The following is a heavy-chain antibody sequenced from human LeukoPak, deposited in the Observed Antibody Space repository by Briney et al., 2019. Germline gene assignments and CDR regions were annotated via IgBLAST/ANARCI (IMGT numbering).Heavy chain of an antibody. CDR3: ARRGVYGSGSRGFDP. J-gene: IGHJ5*02. CDR1: GSSISSGYY. Sequence: SETLSLTCTVSGSSISSGYYWGWIRQPPGKGLEWIGDIYHSGSTYYNPSLKSRVSISLDTSKNQFSLKLSSVTAADTAVYYCARRGVYGSGSRGFDPWGQGTLVTVSS. CDR2: IYHSGST. D-gene: IGHD3-10*01. V-gene: IGHV4-38-2*02.